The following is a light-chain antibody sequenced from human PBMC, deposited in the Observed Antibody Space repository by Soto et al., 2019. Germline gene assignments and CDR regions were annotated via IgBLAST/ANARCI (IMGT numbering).Light chain of an antibody. CDR1: YDISSS. Sequence: DIQLTQSPSFLSASVEDRVTISCRASYDISSSLAWYQQEPGKPPKLLIYDSSTLQTVVPSRFTGSGSGRKFTLTISCLQFGDFATYFWQQLSHYPYTFGQGTKLEI. CDR3: QQLSHYPYT. CDR2: DSS. V-gene: IGKV1-9*01. J-gene: IGKJ2*01.